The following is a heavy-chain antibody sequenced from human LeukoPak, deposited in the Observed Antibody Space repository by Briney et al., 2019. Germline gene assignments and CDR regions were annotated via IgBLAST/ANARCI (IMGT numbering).Heavy chain of an antibody. D-gene: IGHD6-19*01. CDR3: AKDIGLAVATQLDY. CDR2: ISWDGGST. J-gene: IGHJ4*02. CDR1: GFTFDDYT. V-gene: IGHV3-43*01. Sequence: GGSLRLSCAASGFTFDDYTMHWVRQAPGKGLEWVSLISWDGGSTYYADSAKGRFTISRDNSKNSLYLQMNSLRTEDTALYYCAKDIGLAVATQLDYWGQGTLVTVSS.